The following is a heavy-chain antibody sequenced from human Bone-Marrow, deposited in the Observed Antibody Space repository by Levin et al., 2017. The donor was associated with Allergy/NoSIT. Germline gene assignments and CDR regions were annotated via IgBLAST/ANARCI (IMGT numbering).Heavy chain of an antibody. D-gene: IGHD6-19*01. Sequence: GGSLRLSCAASGFTFSSYSLCWVRQAPGRGLEWVSSINADSDHIYYADSVKGRFTISRDNARNSLFLQMNSLRAEDTAVFYCARVDNSGWESFDYWGQGTLVTVSS. CDR2: INADSDHI. CDR1: GFTFSSYS. J-gene: IGHJ4*02. CDR3: ARVDNSGWESFDY. V-gene: IGHV3-21*01.